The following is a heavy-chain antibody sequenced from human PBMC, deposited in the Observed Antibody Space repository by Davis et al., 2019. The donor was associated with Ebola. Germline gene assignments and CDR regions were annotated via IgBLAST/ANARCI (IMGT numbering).Heavy chain of an antibody. CDR1: GFTVSSNY. V-gene: IGHV3-53*01. J-gene: IGHJ6*02. CDR3: ARRFGSGSYYYYGMDV. Sequence: GGSLRLSCAASGFTVSSNYMSWVRQAPGKGLEWVSVIYSGGSTYYADSLKGRFTISRDNSKNTLYLQMNSLRAEDTAVYYCARRFGSGSYYYYGMDVWGQGTTVTVSS. CDR2: IYSGGST. D-gene: IGHD3-10*01.